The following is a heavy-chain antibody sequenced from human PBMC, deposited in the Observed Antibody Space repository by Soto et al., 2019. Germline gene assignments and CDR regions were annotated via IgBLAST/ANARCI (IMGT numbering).Heavy chain of an antibody. CDR1: GYSFTSYW. CDR2: IYTGDSDT. CDR3: ARRKRIAVAGFYYGMDV. J-gene: IGHJ6*02. V-gene: IGHV5-51*01. D-gene: IGHD6-19*01. Sequence: GESLKISCKGSGYSFTSYWIGWVRQVPGKGLEWMGIIYTGDSDTRYSPSFQGQVTISADKSISTAYLQWSSLKASDTAMYYCARRKRIAVAGFYYGMDVWGQGTTVTVSS.